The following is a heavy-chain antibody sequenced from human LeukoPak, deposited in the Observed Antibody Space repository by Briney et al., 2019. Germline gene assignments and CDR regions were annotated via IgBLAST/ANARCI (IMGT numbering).Heavy chain of an antibody. J-gene: IGHJ6*02. Sequence: ASVKVSCKASGYTFTSYAMHWVRQVPGQRLEWMGWINAGNGNTKYSQKFQGRVTITRDTSASTAYMELSSLRSEDTAVYYCARDSPTRGITMVRGVIIGNGMDVWGQGTTVTVSS. CDR1: GYTFTSYA. V-gene: IGHV1-3*01. D-gene: IGHD3-10*01. CDR2: INAGNGNT. CDR3: ARDSPTRGITMVRGVIIGNGMDV.